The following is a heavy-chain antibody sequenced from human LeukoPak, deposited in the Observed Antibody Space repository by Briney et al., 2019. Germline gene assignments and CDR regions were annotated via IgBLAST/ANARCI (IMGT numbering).Heavy chain of an antibody. V-gene: IGHV4-59*02. J-gene: IGHJ4*02. CDR2: IYYSGST. CDR3: ARHAQSPYSGSFDY. D-gene: IGHD1-26*01. Sequence: SETLSLTCTVSGGSVSGYYWTWIRQPPGKGLEWIGYIYYSGSTNYNPSLKSRVTISVDTSKNQFSLKLSSVTAADTAVYYCARHAQSPYSGSFDYWGQGTLVTVSS. CDR1: GGSVSGYY.